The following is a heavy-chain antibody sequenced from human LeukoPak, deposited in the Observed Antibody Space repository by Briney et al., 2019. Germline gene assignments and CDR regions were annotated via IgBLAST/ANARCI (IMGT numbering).Heavy chain of an antibody. J-gene: IGHJ4*02. CDR2: VSGYNGKT. V-gene: IGHV1-18*01. CDR3: ARAEYCSSTSCYSEGRLYSSSAGDY. Sequence: ASVRVSCMSSGYTFTIYGSSWVRQAPGQGREWMGWVSGYNGKTDHAQKLKGRVTMTTDTYTSTAYMELRSLRSDDTAVYYCARAEYCSSTSCYSEGRLYSSSAGDYWGQGTLVTVSS. CDR1: GYTFTIYG. D-gene: IGHD2-2*01.